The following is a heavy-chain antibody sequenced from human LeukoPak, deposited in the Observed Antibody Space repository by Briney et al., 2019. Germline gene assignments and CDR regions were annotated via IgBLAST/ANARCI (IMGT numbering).Heavy chain of an antibody. CDR2: IWYDGSNK. D-gene: IGHD6-19*01. CDR1: GFTFSNYG. J-gene: IGHJ6*02. Sequence: GGSLRLSCAASGFTFSNYGMHWVRQAPGKGLEWVAVIWYDGSNKYYADSVKGRFTISRDNSKNTLYLQMNSLRAEDTAVYYCARAYSSGWYYYGMDVWGQGTTVTVSS. CDR3: ARAYSSGWYYYGMDV. V-gene: IGHV3-33*01.